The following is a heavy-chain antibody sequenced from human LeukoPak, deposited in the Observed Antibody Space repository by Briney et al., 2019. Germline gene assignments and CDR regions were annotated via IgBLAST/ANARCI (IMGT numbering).Heavy chain of an antibody. D-gene: IGHD6-13*01. CDR3: ARGTQTQQYDI. Sequence: SETLSLTCTVSGGSISSSSYYWGWIRQPPGKGLEWIGSIYYSGSTYYNPSLKSRVTISVDTSKNQFSLKLSSVTAADTAVYYCARGTQTQQYDIWGQGTMVTVSS. V-gene: IGHV4-39*07. CDR2: IYYSGST. CDR1: GGSISSSSYY. J-gene: IGHJ3*02.